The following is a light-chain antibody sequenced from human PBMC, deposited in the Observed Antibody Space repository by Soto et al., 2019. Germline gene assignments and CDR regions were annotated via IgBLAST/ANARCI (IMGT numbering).Light chain of an antibody. V-gene: IGKV1-5*03. CDR2: KAS. CDR3: QHYNSYSIT. CDR1: QSISSW. Sequence: DIPMTQSPSTLSASVGDRVTITCRASQSISSWLAWYQQKPGKAPKLLIYKASSLESGVPSRFSGSGSGTEFTLTISSLQPDDLATYYCQHYNSYSITFGQGTRLEIQ. J-gene: IGKJ5*01.